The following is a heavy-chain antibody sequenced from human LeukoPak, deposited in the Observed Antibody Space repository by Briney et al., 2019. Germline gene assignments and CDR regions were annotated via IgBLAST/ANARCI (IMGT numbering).Heavy chain of an antibody. CDR1: GFTFSTYW. CDR3: ARAGGYYDY. Sequence: GGSLRLSCVASGFTFSTYWMSWIRQAPGKGLEWVSYISSSSSYTNYADSVKGRFTISRDNAKNSLYLQMNSLRAEDTAVYYCARAGGYYDYWGQGTLVTVSS. CDR2: ISSSSSYT. V-gene: IGHV3-11*06. J-gene: IGHJ4*02. D-gene: IGHD2-8*02.